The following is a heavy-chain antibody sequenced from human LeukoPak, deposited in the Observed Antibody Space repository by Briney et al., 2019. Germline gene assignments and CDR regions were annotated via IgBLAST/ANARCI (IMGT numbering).Heavy chain of an antibody. D-gene: IGHD1-1*01. CDR3: ARWGTTGTGNWFDP. CDR1: GGSFSGYF. J-gene: IGHJ5*02. V-gene: IGHV4-34*01. Sequence: SETLSLTCAVYGGSFSGYFWSWIRQPPGKGLEWIGEINHSGSSNYKPSLRSRVNISVDTSKNQFSLKLNSVTAADTAVYYCARWGTTGTGNWFDPWGQGTLVTVSS. CDR2: INHSGSS.